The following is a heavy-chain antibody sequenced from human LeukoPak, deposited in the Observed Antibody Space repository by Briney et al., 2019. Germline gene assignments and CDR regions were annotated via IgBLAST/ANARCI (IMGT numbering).Heavy chain of an antibody. V-gene: IGHV3-64*01. J-gene: IGHJ5*02. D-gene: IGHD3-16*02. CDR1: GFTFSSYA. CDR3: AKSPSSYDYVWGSYRPYNWFDP. Sequence: PGGSLRLSCAASGFTFSSYAMHWVRQAPGKGLEYVSAISSNGGSTYYANSVKGRFTISRDNSKNTLYLQMNSLRAEDTAVYYCAKSPSSYDYVWGSYRPYNWFDPWGQGTLVTVSS. CDR2: ISSNGGST.